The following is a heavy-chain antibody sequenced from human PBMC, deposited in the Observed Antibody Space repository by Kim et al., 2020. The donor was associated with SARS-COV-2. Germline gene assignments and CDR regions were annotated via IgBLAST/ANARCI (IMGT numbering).Heavy chain of an antibody. D-gene: IGHD2-2*02. J-gene: IGHJ6*02. Sequence: SETLSLTCAVYGGSFSGYHWSWIRQPPGKGLEWIGEIKHSGRTNYNPSPKSGVTMPVDTSKSKFSLKLRSVPAADTAVYYCARGRAGVVPSPILGIGPHYDYYAMDVWGQGTTVTVSS. CDR3: ARGRAGVVPSPILGIGPHYDYYAMDV. CDR2: IKHSGRT. CDR1: GGSFSGYH. V-gene: IGHV4-34*01.